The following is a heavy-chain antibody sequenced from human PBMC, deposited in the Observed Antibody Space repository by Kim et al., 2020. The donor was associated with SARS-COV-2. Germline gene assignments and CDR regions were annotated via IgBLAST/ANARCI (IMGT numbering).Heavy chain of an antibody. CDR2: TYYRSKWYI. J-gene: IGHJ4*02. CDR1: GDRVSNNSAS. V-gene: IGHV6-1*01. Sequence: SQTLSLTCAISGDRVSNNSASCDWIRQSPSRGLEWLGRTYYRSKWYIDYALSVKGRITINPDTSKNQFSLQLNSVTPEDTAVYYCARNNCFDYWGQGTLVTVSS. CDR3: ARNNCFDY.